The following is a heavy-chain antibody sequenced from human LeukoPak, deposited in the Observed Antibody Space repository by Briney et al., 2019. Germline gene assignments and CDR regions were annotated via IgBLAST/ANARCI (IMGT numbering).Heavy chain of an antibody. CDR2: IYYSGST. Sequence: SETLSLTCTVSGGSISSYYWSWIRQPPGKGLEWIGYIYYSGSTNYNPSRKSRVTISVDTSKNQFSLKLSSVTAADTAVYYCAVTGLDAFDIWGQGTMVTVSS. J-gene: IGHJ3*02. CDR3: AVTGLDAFDI. V-gene: IGHV4-59*01. D-gene: IGHD2/OR15-2a*01. CDR1: GGSISSYY.